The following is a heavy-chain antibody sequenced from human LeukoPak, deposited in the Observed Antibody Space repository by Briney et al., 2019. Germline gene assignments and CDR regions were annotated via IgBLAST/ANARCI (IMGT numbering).Heavy chain of an antibody. CDR1: GYTFTGYY. J-gene: IGHJ4*02. CDR2: MNPNSGNT. D-gene: IGHD3-9*01. V-gene: IGHV1-8*02. CDR3: ARGDLTGHFDY. Sequence: ASVKVSCKASGYTFTGYYMHWVRQATGQGLEWMGWMNPNSGNTGYAQKFQGRVTMTRNTSISTAYMELSSLRSEDTAVYYCARGDLTGHFDYWGQGTLVTVSS.